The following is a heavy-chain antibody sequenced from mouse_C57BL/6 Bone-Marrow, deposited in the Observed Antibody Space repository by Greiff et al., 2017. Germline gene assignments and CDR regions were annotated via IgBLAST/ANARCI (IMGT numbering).Heavy chain of an antibody. CDR1: GYTFTNYW. CDR2: IYPGGGYT. CDR3: AKRDGYYEDYAMDY. J-gene: IGHJ4*01. D-gene: IGHD2-3*01. Sequence: QVQLQQSGAELVRPGTSVKMSCKASGYTFTNYWIGWAKQRPGHGLEWIGDIYPGGGYTNYNEKFKGKATLTADKSSSTAYMQFSSLTSEDSAIYYCAKRDGYYEDYAMDYWGQGTSVTVSS. V-gene: IGHV1-63*01.